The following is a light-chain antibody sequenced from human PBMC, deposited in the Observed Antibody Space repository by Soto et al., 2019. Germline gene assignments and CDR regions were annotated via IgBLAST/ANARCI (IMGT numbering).Light chain of an antibody. Sequence: QSVLTQPRSVSGSPGQSVTISCTGTSSDVGGYNYVSWYQQHPGKAPKLMIYDVSKRLSGVLYRFSGSKSGNTASLTISGLQAGDEADYYCCSYVGSYTYVFGTGTKVTVL. CDR1: SSDVGGYNY. V-gene: IGLV2-11*01. J-gene: IGLJ1*01. CDR3: CSYVGSYTYV. CDR2: DVS.